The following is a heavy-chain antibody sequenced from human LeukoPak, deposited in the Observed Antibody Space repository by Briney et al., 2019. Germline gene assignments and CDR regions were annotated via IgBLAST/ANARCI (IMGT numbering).Heavy chain of an antibody. CDR3: TGGGWSTDAFDI. J-gene: IGHJ3*02. D-gene: IGHD6-19*01. V-gene: IGHV3-23*01. CDR1: GFTVSNYA. CDR2: ISGSGGST. Sequence: GGSLRLSCAASGFTVSNYAMSWVRQAPGKGLEWVSGISGSGGSTNYADSVKGRFTISRDNSKNTLFPQMNTLRAEDTAVYYCTGGGWSTDAFDIWGQGTMVTVSS.